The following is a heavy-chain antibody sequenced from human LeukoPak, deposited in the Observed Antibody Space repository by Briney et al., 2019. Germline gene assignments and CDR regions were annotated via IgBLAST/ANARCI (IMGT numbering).Heavy chain of an antibody. CDR3: ARTHSYSSSSLPFPGNWFDP. D-gene: IGHD6-6*01. CDR1: GGTFSSYA. Sequence: ASVKVSCKASGGTFSSYAISWVRQAPGQGLEWMGRIIPILGIANYAQKFQGRVTITADKSTSTAYMELSSLRSEDTAVYYCARTHSYSSSSLPFPGNWFDPWGQGTLVTVSS. J-gene: IGHJ5*02. V-gene: IGHV1-69*04. CDR2: IIPILGIA.